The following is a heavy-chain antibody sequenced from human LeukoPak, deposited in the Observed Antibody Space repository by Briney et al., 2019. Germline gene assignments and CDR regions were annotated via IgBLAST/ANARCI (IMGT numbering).Heavy chain of an antibody. D-gene: IGHD3-16*02. CDR2: INPNSGGT. Sequence: GASVKVSCKASGYTFTGYYMHWVRQAPGQGLEWMGRINPNSGGTNYAQKFQGRVTITADESTSTAYMELSSLRSEDTAVYYCARANALITFGGVIVRRYYFDYWGQGTLVTVSS. CDR1: GYTFTGYY. J-gene: IGHJ4*02. CDR3: ARANALITFGGVIVRRYYFDY. V-gene: IGHV1-2*06.